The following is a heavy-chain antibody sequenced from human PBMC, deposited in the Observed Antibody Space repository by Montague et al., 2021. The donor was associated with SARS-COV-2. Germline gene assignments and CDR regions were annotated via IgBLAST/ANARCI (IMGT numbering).Heavy chain of an antibody. Sequence: TLSLTCTVSGGSISSSSYYLGWIRQPPGKGLEWIGYIYYSGSTYYNPSLKSRVTISVDTSKNQFSLKLSSVTAADTAVYYCARQPTRGITIFGVVTDYGMDVWGQGTTVTVSS. CDR2: IYYSGST. V-gene: IGHV4-39*01. CDR1: GGSISSSSYY. CDR3: ARQPTRGITIFGVVTDYGMDV. D-gene: IGHD3-3*01. J-gene: IGHJ6*02.